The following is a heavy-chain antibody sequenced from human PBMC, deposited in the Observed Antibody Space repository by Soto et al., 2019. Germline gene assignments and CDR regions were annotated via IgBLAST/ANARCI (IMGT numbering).Heavy chain of an antibody. CDR1: GGSISSSY. CDR2: IYYSGST. Sequence: PSETLSLTCTVSGGSISSSYWSWIRQPPGKGLEWIGYIYYSGSTNYNPSLKSRVTISVDTSKNQFSLKLSSVTAADTAVYYCARGGKMATNNWFDPWGQGTLVTVSS. CDR3: ARGGKMATNNWFDP. V-gene: IGHV4-59*01. D-gene: IGHD5-12*01. J-gene: IGHJ5*02.